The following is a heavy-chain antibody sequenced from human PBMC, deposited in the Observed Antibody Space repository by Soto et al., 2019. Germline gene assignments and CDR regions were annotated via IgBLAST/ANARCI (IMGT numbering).Heavy chain of an antibody. CDR1: GYTFISYG. D-gene: IGHD3-10*01. CDR2: ISAYNGNT. V-gene: IGHV1-18*01. Sequence: QVQLVQSGAEVKKPGASVKVSCKASGYTFISYGISWVRQAPGQGLEWMGWISAYNGNTNYAQKLQGRVTMTTDTSTSTAYMELRSLRSDDTAVYYCARDGEITMVRGVPQNWFDPWGQGTLVTVSS. CDR3: ARDGEITMVRGVPQNWFDP. J-gene: IGHJ5*02.